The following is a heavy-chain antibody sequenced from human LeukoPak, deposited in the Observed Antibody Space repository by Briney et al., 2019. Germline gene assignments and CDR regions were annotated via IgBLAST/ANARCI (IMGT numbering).Heavy chain of an antibody. V-gene: IGHV3-23*01. D-gene: IGHD1-26*01. J-gene: IGHJ4*02. Sequence: GGSLRLSCAASGFTFSSYAMTWVRQAPGKGLEWVSAISSTGAATYYADSVKGRFTISRDNSRNTLYLQMNSLRAEDTALYYCAKGFSAYSGSSLASWGQGTLVTVSS. CDR3: AKGFSAYSGSSLAS. CDR2: ISSTGAAT. CDR1: GFTFSSYA.